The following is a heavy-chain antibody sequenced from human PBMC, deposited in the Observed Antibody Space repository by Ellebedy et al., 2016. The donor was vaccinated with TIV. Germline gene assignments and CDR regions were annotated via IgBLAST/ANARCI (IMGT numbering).Heavy chain of an antibody. CDR2: IYHSGST. J-gene: IGHJ3*02. CDR1: GGSIISTNW. CDR3: ATFAKTVPVFDAFDI. V-gene: IGHV4-4*02. D-gene: IGHD6-19*01. Sequence: MPSETLSLTCAVAGGSIISTNWWSWVRQPPGKGLEWIGEIYHSGSTNYNPSLKSRTTISVDTSKNQFSLTLTSVTAADTAVYYCATFAKTVPVFDAFDIWGQGTMVTVSS.